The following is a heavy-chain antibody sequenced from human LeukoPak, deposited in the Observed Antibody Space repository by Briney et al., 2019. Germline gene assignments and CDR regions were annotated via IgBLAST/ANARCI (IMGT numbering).Heavy chain of an antibody. CDR2: ITSSGSTI. CDR3: AREGKYTDAFDI. D-gene: IGHD6-6*01. J-gene: IGHJ3*02. Sequence: GGSLRLSCAASGFTFNSYEMSWVRQAPGKGLECVSYITSSGSTIYYADSVKGRFTISRDNAKSSLYLQMNSLRAEDTAVYYCAREGKYTDAFDIWGQGTMVTVSS. V-gene: IGHV3-48*03. CDR1: GFTFNSYE.